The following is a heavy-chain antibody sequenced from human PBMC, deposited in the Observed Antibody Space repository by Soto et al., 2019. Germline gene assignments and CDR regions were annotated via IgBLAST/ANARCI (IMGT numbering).Heavy chain of an antibody. D-gene: IGHD3-16*01. J-gene: IGHJ4*02. CDR1: GFTISNYA. CDR3: ARSLGPSRHFFDH. CDR2: LSDRT. Sequence: EVQLLDSGGHLVQPGGSLRLSCAASGFTISNYAMSWVRQAPGKGLEWVSTLSDRTYYTDSVRGRFTISRDTSENTLYLQMNSLGVEDTAVYYCARSLGPSRHFFDHWGQGTLVTVSS. V-gene: IGHV3-23*01.